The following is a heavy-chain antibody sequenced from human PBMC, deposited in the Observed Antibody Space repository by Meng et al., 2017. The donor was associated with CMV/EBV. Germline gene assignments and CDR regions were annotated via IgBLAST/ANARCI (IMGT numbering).Heavy chain of an antibody. D-gene: IGHD6-13*01. V-gene: IGHV4-39*07. CDR2: IYYSGST. Sequence: SETLSLTCTVSGGSISSSGYYWGWIRQPPGKGLEWIGSIYYSGSTYYNPSLKSRVTISVDTSKNQFSLKLSSVTAADTAVYYCAGEHVPYSSSWYYFDYWGQGTLVTVSS. CDR1: GGSISSSGYY. J-gene: IGHJ4*02. CDR3: AGEHVPYSSSWYYFDY.